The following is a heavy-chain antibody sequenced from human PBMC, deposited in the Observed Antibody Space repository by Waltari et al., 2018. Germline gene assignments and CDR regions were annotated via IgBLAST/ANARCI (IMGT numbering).Heavy chain of an antibody. J-gene: IGHJ3*02. CDR1: GYTFSNYD. CDR3: ARGISGSGRDAFDI. V-gene: IGHV1-8*01. Sequence: QVQLVQSGAEVKKPGASVKVSCKASGYTFSNYDINWVRQATGQGLEWMGWMNPNSGNTGYAQKFQGRVTMTRNTSISTAYMELSSLRSEDTAVYFCARGISGSGRDAFDIWGQGTKVTVSS. D-gene: IGHD2-21*01. CDR2: MNPNSGNT.